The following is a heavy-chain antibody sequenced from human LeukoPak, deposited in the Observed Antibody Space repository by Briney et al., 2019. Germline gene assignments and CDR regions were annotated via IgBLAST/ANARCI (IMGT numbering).Heavy chain of an antibody. D-gene: IGHD6-13*01. J-gene: IGHJ4*02. CDR2: INWNGGST. V-gene: IGHV3-20*04. Sequence: SGGSLRLSCAASGFTFDDYGMSWVRQAPGKGLEWVSGINWNGGSTGYADSVKGRFTISRDNAKNSLYLQMNSLRAEDTALYYCARDHIPRDIAAAGAFDYWGQGTLVTVSS. CDR3: ARDHIPRDIAAAGAFDY. CDR1: GFTFDDYG.